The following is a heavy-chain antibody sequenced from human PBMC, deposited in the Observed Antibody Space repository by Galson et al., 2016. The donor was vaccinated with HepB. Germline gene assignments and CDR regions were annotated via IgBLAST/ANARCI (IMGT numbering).Heavy chain of an antibody. V-gene: IGHV3-23*01. Sequence: SLRLSCAASGFTFSSYAMSWVRQAPGKGLEWVSAISGIGGSTYYAGSVKGRFTISRDNSKNTLYLQMNSLRAEDTAVYYCAKDQEGPWGYWGRGTRVTVSS. CDR1: GFTFSSYA. CDR2: ISGIGGST. CDR3: AKDQEGPWGY. J-gene: IGHJ4*02. D-gene: IGHD3-16*01.